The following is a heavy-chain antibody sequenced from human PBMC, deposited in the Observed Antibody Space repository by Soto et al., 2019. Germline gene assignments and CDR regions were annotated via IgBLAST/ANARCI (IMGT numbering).Heavy chain of an antibody. CDR3: AKDQGIVVVPAAIAPDV. CDR1: GFTFSSYA. V-gene: IGHV3-23*01. J-gene: IGHJ6*02. Sequence: GGSLRLSCAASGFTFSSYAMSWVRQAPGKGLEWVSAISGSGGSTYYADSVKGRFTISRDNSKNTLYLQMNSLRAADTAVYYCAKDQGIVVVPAAIAPDVPGQGTTVTGS. CDR2: ISGSGGST. D-gene: IGHD2-2*01.